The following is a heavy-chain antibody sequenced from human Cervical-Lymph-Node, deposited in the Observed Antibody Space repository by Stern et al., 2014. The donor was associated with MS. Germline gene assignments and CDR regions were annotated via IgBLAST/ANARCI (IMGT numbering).Heavy chain of an antibody. CDR3: ARDRGSHSDY. D-gene: IGHD1-26*01. Sequence: VPLVQSGAEVKKPGASVKVSCKASGYSFTAYFIHWVRQAPGQGLEWMGWISTDTGGANYAQRFQGRVTMTRDTSISTTYMELSRLRSDDTAVYYCARDRGSHSDYWGQGTLVTVSS. V-gene: IGHV1-2*02. J-gene: IGHJ4*02. CDR1: GYSFTAYF. CDR2: ISTDTGGA.